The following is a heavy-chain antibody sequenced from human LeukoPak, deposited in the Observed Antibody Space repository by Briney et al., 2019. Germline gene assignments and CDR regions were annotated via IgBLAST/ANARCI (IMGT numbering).Heavy chain of an antibody. D-gene: IGHD6-19*01. Sequence: GGSLRLSCAASGFTFSSYAMSWVRQAPGKGLEWVSAISGSGGSTYYADSVKGRFTISRDNSKNTLYLQMNSLRAEDTAVYYCAKALGYSSGWYDQYFDYWGQGTLVTVSS. CDR2: ISGSGGST. CDR1: GFTFSSYA. CDR3: AKALGYSSGWYDQYFDY. J-gene: IGHJ4*02. V-gene: IGHV3-23*01.